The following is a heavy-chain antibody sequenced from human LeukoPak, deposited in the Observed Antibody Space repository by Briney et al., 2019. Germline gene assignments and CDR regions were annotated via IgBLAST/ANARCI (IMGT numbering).Heavy chain of an antibody. J-gene: IGHJ4*02. Sequence: GGSLRLSCAASGFTFDDYAMHWVRQTPGKGLEWVSLISWDGGGTYYADSVKGRFTISRDNAKNSLYLQMNSLRAEDTAVYYCAREANYYGSGSYYGYFDYWGQGTLVTVSS. CDR1: GFTFDDYA. CDR2: ISWDGGGT. V-gene: IGHV3-43D*03. D-gene: IGHD3-10*01. CDR3: AREANYYGSGSYYGYFDY.